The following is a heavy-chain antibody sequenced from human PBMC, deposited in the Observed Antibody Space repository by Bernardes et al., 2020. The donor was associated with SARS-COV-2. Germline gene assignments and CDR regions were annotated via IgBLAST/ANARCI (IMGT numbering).Heavy chain of an antibody. V-gene: IGHV3-48*03. D-gene: IGHD2-15*01. J-gene: IGHJ3*02. Sequence: GGSLRLSCTASGFTFTFYEMNWVRQAPGKGLEWVSYISSSVSTVYFADSVKGRFTISRDNAKNSLYLQMDSLRAEDTAVYYCARGGYCSGGTCYRFNAFDIWGQGTMVTVSS. CDR3: ARGGYCSGGTCYRFNAFDI. CDR1: GFTFTFYE. CDR2: ISSSVSTV.